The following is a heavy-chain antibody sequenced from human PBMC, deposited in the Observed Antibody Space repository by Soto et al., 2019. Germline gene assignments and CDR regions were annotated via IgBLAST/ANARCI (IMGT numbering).Heavy chain of an antibody. CDR2: IVVGSGNT. Sequence: GASVKVSCKASGFTFTSSAVQWVRQARGQRLEWIGWIVVGSGNTNYAQKFQERVTITRDMSTSTAYMELSSLRSEDTAVYYCAADPYSNYGGAKDYYGMDVWGQGTTVTVSS. CDR3: AADPYSNYGGAKDYYGMDV. D-gene: IGHD4-4*01. J-gene: IGHJ6*02. CDR1: GFTFTSSA. V-gene: IGHV1-58*01.